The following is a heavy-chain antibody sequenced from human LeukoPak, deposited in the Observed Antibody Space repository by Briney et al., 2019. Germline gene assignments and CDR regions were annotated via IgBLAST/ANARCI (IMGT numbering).Heavy chain of an antibody. D-gene: IGHD5-24*01. V-gene: IGHV3-53*01. CDR3: ATDGYIYFEY. CDR1: RVTLSNNY. J-gene: IGHJ4*02. CDR2: IFGDGRT. Sequence: GGSLRLSCAASRVTLSNNYMSWIRQAPGKGLEWVSLIFGDGRTYYAGSVRGRFTISRDNSKNTLYLQMNRLRPEDTAVYYCATDGYIYFEYWGQGTLVTVSS.